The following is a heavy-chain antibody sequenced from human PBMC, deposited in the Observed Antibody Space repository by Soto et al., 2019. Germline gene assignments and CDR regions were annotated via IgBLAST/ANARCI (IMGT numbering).Heavy chain of an antibody. CDR1: GFTFSSYG. CDR2: ISYDGSNK. J-gene: IGHJ6*02. V-gene: IGHV3-30*18. D-gene: IGHD1-1*01. Sequence: QVQLVESGGGVVQPGRSLRLSCAASGFTFSSYGMHWVRQAPGKGLEWVAVISYDGSNKYYADSVEGRFTISRDNSKNARYLQMNSLRAEDTAVYYCAKKAGTHLYYYGMDVWGQGTTVTVSS. CDR3: AKKAGTHLYYYGMDV.